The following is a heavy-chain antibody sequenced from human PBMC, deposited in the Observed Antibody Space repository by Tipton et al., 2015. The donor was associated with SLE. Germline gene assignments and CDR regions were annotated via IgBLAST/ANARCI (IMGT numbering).Heavy chain of an antibody. D-gene: IGHD6-13*01. CDR3: ARAGGPSIAAAGFFDY. CDR2: IYYSGST. J-gene: IGHJ4*02. V-gene: IGHV4-59*01. Sequence: TLSLTCTVSGGSISSYYWSWIRQPPGKGLEWMGYIYYSGSTNYNPSLKSRVTISVDTSKNQFSLKLSSVTAADTAVYYCARAGGPSIAAAGFFDYWGQGTLVTVSS. CDR1: GGSISSYY.